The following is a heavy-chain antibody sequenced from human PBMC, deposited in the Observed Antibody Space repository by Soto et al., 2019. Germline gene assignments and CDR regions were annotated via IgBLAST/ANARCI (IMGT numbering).Heavy chain of an antibody. Sequence: SETLSLTCTVSDDSSSNYKWSWIRQPPGRRLEWIGYIDSNGGTSYNPSLQSRVTISIDTSTKQFFLKLSSVTAADTAVYYCTDMRGQWLPRDWGRGIMVTVSS. CDR3: TDMRGQWLPRD. CDR2: IDSNGGT. D-gene: IGHD6-19*01. J-gene: IGHJ4*02. CDR1: DDSSSNYK. V-gene: IGHV4-59*08.